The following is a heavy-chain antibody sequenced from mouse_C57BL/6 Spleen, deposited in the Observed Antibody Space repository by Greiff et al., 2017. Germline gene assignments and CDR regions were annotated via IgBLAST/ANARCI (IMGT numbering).Heavy chain of an antibody. CDR2: ISNGGGST. CDR1: GFTFSDYY. J-gene: IGHJ3*01. Sequence: EVMLVESGGGLVQPGGSLKLSCAASGFTFSDYYMYWVRQTPEKRLEWVAYISNGGGSTYYPDTVKGRFTISRDNDKNTLYLQMSRLKSEDTAMYYCASHGGDVAYWGQGTLVTVSA. CDR3: ASHGGDVAY. V-gene: IGHV5-12*01.